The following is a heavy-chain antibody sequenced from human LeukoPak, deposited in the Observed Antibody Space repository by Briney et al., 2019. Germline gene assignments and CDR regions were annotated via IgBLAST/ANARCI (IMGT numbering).Heavy chain of an antibody. Sequence: GSLRLSCAASGFTFSSYAMSWVRQAPGKGLEWVSAISGSGGSTYYADSVKGRFTISRDNSKNTLYLQMNSLRAEDTAVYYCARDWDYVWGSYRFGYWGQGTLVTVSS. CDR2: ISGSGGST. J-gene: IGHJ4*02. CDR3: ARDWDYVWGSYRFGY. V-gene: IGHV3-23*01. CDR1: GFTFSSYA. D-gene: IGHD3-16*02.